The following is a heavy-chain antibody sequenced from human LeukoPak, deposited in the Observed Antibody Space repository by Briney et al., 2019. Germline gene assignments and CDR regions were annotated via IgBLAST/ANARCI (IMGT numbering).Heavy chain of an antibody. CDR3: ARRSSGWYYFDY. CDR2: INPNSGGT. V-gene: IGHV1-2*02. Sequence: ASVKVSCKASGYTFTGYYMHWGRQAPGQGLEWMGWINPNSGGTNYAQKFQGRVTMTRDTSISTAYMELSRLRSDDTAVYYCARRSSGWYYFDYWGQGTLVTVSS. CDR1: GYTFTGYY. D-gene: IGHD6-19*01. J-gene: IGHJ4*02.